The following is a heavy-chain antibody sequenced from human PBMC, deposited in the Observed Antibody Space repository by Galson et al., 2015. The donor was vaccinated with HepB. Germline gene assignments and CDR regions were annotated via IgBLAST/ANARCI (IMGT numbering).Heavy chain of an antibody. CDR2: ISGSGGST. CDR1: GFTFSSYA. J-gene: IGHJ4*02. D-gene: IGHD6-19*01. Sequence: SLRLSCAASGFTFSSYAMSWVRQAPGKGLEWVSAISGSGGSTYYADSVKGRFTISRDNSKNTLYLQMNSLRAEDTAVYYCAKDPYSSGWYRKTGFDYWGQGTLVTVSS. V-gene: IGHV3-23*01. CDR3: AKDPYSSGWYRKTGFDY.